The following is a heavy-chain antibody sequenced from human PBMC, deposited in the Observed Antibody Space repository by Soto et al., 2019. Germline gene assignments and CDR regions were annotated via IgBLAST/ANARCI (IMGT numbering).Heavy chain of an antibody. Sequence: EVQLVESGGGLVQPGGSLRLSCAASGFTFSSYSMNWVRQAPGKGLEWVSYISSSSSTIYYADFVKGRFTISRDNAKNSLYLQMNSLRAEDTAVYYCARASKGPSDYWGQGTLVTVSS. V-gene: IGHV3-48*01. CDR1: GFTFSSYS. J-gene: IGHJ4*02. D-gene: IGHD4-4*01. CDR2: ISSSSSTI. CDR3: ARASKGPSDY.